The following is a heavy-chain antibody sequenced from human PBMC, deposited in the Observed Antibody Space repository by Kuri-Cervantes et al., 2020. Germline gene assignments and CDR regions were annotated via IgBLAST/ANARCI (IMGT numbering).Heavy chain of an antibody. CDR1: GYTFTSYD. V-gene: IGHV1-24*01. Sequence: ASVKVSSCKASGYTFTSYDINWVRQAPGQGLEWMGGFDPEDGETIYAQKFQGRVTMTEDTSTDTAYMELSSLRSEDTAVYYCATDPDWGPSHDAFDIWGQGTMVTVSS. CDR2: FDPEDGET. J-gene: IGHJ3*02. D-gene: IGHD3-9*01. CDR3: ATDPDWGPSHDAFDI.